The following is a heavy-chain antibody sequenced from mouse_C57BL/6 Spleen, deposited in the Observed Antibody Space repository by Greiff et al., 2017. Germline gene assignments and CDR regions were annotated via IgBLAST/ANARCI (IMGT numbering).Heavy chain of an antibody. D-gene: IGHD2-14*01. CDR3: TRRVPYYFDY. CDR1: GYTFTDYE. J-gene: IGHJ2*01. V-gene: IGHV1-15*01. CDR2: IDPETGGT. Sequence: VQLQQSGAELVRPGASVTLSCKASGYTFTDYEMHWVKQTPVRGLEWIGAIDPETGGTAYNQKFKGKAILTADKSSSTAYMERRSLTSEDSAVYYCTRRVPYYFDYWGQGTTLTVSA.